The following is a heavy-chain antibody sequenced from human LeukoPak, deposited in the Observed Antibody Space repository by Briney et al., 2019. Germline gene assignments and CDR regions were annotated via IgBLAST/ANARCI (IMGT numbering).Heavy chain of an antibody. Sequence: SETLSLTCTVSGGSISSYYWSWIRQPAGKGLEWIGRIYTSGSTNYNPSLKSRVTMSVDTSKNQFSLKLSSVTAADTAVYYCARERDNDILTGYYRAHYYYYYMDVWGKGTTVTVSS. CDR3: ARERDNDILTGYYRAHYYYYYMDV. CDR1: GGSISSYY. V-gene: IGHV4-4*07. CDR2: IYTSGST. D-gene: IGHD3-9*01. J-gene: IGHJ6*03.